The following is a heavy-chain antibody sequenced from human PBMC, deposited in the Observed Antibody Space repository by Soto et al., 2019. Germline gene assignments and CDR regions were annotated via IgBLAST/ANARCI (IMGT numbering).Heavy chain of an antibody. V-gene: IGHV3-48*03. Sequence: GGSLRLSCAASGFTFSSYEMNWVRQAPGKGLEWVSYISSSGSTIYYADSVKGRSTISRANAKNSLYLQMNSLRAEDPAVCYCARSLPYYYGSGSYLRSYYYGMDVWGQGTTVTVSS. CDR3: ARSLPYYYGSGSYLRSYYYGMDV. CDR2: ISSSGSTI. D-gene: IGHD3-10*01. J-gene: IGHJ6*02. CDR1: GFTFSSYE.